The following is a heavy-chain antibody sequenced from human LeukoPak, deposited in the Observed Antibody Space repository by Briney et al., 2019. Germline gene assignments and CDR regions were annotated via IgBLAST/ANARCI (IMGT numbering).Heavy chain of an antibody. V-gene: IGHV4-4*07. D-gene: IGHD3-22*01. CDR2: IYTSGST. Sequence: PSETLSLTCTVSGGSISSYYWSWIRQPAGKGLEWIGRIYTSGSTNYNPSLKSRVTMSVDTSKNQFSLKLSSVTAADTAVYYCAREKRITMIARYYYGMDVWGQGTTVTVSS. CDR1: GGSISSYY. J-gene: IGHJ6*02. CDR3: AREKRITMIARYYYGMDV.